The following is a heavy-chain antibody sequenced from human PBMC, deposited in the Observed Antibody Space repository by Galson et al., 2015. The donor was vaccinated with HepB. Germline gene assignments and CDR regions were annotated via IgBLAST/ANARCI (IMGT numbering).Heavy chain of an antibody. CDR2: VIPIFGTA. D-gene: IGHD3-10*01. J-gene: IGHJ4*02. Sequence: SVKVSCKASGGTFSSYAISWVRQAPGQGLEWMGGVIPIFGTANYAQKFQGRVTITADESTSTAYMELSSLRSEDTAVYYCARGGMVQGVIGYWGQGTLVTVSS. V-gene: IGHV1-69*13. CDR3: ARGGMVQGVIGY. CDR1: GGTFSSYA.